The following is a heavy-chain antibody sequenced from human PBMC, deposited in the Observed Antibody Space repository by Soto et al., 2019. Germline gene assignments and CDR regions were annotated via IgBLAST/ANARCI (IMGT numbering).Heavy chain of an antibody. CDR1: GYTLTSYY. J-gene: IGHJ4*02. V-gene: IGHV1-3*01. D-gene: IGHD5-18*01. Sequence: ASVKVSCTASGYTLTSYYRQWVRQAPGQGLEWMGWINAGNGNTKYSQKFQGRVTITRDTSASTACMELSSLRSEDTAVYYCARGVRGYSYPFDYWGQGTLVTVSS. CDR3: ARGVRGYSYPFDY. CDR2: INAGNGNT.